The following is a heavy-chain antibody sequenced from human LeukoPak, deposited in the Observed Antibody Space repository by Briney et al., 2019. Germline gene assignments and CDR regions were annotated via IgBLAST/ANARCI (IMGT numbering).Heavy chain of an antibody. J-gene: IGHJ6*02. Sequence: PLETLSLTCDVSGGSISSSSHYWGWIRQPPGKGLEWIGDIYYSGGTYYNPSLKSRVTISVDTPKNQFSLKLNSVTAADTAVYYCARLSSSPGLRYYYGMDVWGQGTTVTVSS. V-gene: IGHV4-39*01. CDR1: GGSISSSSHY. CDR2: IYYSGGT. D-gene: IGHD6-13*01. CDR3: ARLSSSPGLRYYYGMDV.